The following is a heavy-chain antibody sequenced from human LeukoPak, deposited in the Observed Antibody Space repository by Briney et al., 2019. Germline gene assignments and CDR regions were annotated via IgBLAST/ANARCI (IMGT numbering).Heavy chain of an antibody. V-gene: IGHV1-8*01. J-gene: IGHJ4*02. D-gene: IGHD7-27*01. CDR1: GYTFTSYD. CDR3: MSTSNWGSVIFDY. CDR2: MDSNSDNT. Sequence: EASVKVSCKASGYTFTSYDIHWVRQATGQGLEWMGWMDSNSDNTVYAQRFQGRVTITRNTSITTAYMELRGLRSEDTAVYYCMSTSNWGSVIFDYWGQGTLVTVSS.